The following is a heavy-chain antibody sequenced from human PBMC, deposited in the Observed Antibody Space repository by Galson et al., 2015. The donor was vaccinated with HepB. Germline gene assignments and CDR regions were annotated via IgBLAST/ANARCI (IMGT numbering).Heavy chain of an antibody. V-gene: IGHV3-21*01. CDR1: GFTFSSYS. J-gene: IGHJ4*02. CDR2: ISSSSSYI. CDR3: ATHSGYDSRFDY. Sequence: SLRLSCAASGFTFSSYSMNWVRQAPGKGLEWVSSISSSSSYIYYADSVKGRFTISRDNAKNSLYLQMNSLRAEDTAVYYCATHSGYDSRFDYWGQGTLVTVSS. D-gene: IGHD5-12*01.